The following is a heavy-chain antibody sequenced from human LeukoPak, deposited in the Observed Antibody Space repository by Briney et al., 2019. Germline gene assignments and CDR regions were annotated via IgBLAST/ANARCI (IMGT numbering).Heavy chain of an antibody. CDR3: ARQSAASQYTNWFDP. Sequence: GESLKISFKGSGYSFTSFWIGWVRQMPGRGLEWMGIIYPADSDTKYSPSFQGQVTTSADKSTNTAYLQWSSLKASDTAMYYCARQSAASQYTNWFDPWGQGTLVTVSS. CDR1: GYSFTSFW. V-gene: IGHV5-51*01. D-gene: IGHD6-13*01. CDR2: IYPADSDT. J-gene: IGHJ5*02.